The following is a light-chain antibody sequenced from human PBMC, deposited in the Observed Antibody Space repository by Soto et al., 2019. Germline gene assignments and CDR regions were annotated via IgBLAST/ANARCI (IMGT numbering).Light chain of an antibody. V-gene: IGLV1-40*01. CDR2: GNT. CDR1: SSNIGANYE. Sequence: QSVLTQPPSVSGAPGQRVTISCTGSSSNIGANYEVHWYQQVLGTAPKLLIYGNTNRPSGVPDRFSGSKSGTSASLAITGLQAEDEADYYCAAWDDSLNGYVFGTGTKVTVL. J-gene: IGLJ1*01. CDR3: AAWDDSLNGYV.